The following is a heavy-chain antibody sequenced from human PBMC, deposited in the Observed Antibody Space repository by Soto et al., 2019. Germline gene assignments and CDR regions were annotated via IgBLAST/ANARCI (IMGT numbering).Heavy chain of an antibody. CDR3: PKDSDTKLGSDY. Sequence: GGSLRLSCAASGFTFSVYAMNWVRQAPGKGLEWVSAISVRSGNTYYADSVKGRFTISRDNSNSTLYLQMNSLRAEDTALYYCPKDSDTKLGSDYWGQGTLVTVSS. V-gene: IGHV3-23*01. CDR1: GFTFSVYA. D-gene: IGHD7-27*01. CDR2: ISVRSGNT. J-gene: IGHJ4*02.